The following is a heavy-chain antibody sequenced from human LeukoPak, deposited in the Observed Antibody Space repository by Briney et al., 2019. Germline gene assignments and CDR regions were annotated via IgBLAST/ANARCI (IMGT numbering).Heavy chain of an antibody. Sequence: GESLRLSCAASGFTFSSYWMHWVRQAPGKGLVWVSRISTDGSSTNSADSVKGRLTISRDNAKNTLYLQMNSLRAEDTAVYYCVREYSSSSGRAFDIWGQGTMVTVSP. V-gene: IGHV3-74*01. J-gene: IGHJ3*02. CDR3: VREYSSSSGRAFDI. D-gene: IGHD6-6*01. CDR2: ISTDGSST. CDR1: GFTFSSYW.